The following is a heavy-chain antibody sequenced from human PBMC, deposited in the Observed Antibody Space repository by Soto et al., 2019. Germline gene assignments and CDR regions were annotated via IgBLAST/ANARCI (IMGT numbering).Heavy chain of an antibody. J-gene: IGHJ3*02. CDR3: AGYLCGGDCYRPYAFDI. Sequence: SETLSLTCAVYGGSFSGYYWSWIRQPPGKGLEWIGEINHSGSTNYNPSLKSRVTISVDTFKNQFSLKLSSVTAADTAVYYCAGYLCGGDCYRPYAFDIWGQGTMVTVSS. CDR1: GGSFSGYY. V-gene: IGHV4-34*01. CDR2: INHSGST. D-gene: IGHD2-21*02.